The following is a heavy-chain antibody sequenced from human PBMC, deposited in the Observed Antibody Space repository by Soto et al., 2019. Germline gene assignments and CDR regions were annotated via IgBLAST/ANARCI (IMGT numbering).Heavy chain of an antibody. V-gene: IGHV1-69*13. CDR2: IIPIFGTA. J-gene: IGHJ4*02. D-gene: IGHD3-22*01. CDR1: GGTFSSYA. CDR3: ASNPYYYDSSGYYYFDY. Sequence: SVKVSCKASGGTFSSYAISWVRQAPGQGLEWMGGIIPIFGTANYAQKFQGRVTITADESTSTAYMELSSLRSEDTAVYYCASNPYYYDSSGYYYFDYWGQGTLVTVSS.